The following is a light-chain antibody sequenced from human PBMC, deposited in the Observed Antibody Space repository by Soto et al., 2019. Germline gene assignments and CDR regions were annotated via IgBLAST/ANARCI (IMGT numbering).Light chain of an antibody. V-gene: IGKV3-15*01. Sequence: EIVMTQSPATLSVSPGERATLSCRASQSVSSNLAWYQQKPGQAPRLLIYGASTRATGIPARFSGSGSGTEFTLTISSLQSEDLAVYYCQQYNSWPLWTFGQGTKVDIK. CDR2: GAS. CDR1: QSVSSN. J-gene: IGKJ1*01. CDR3: QQYNSWPLWT.